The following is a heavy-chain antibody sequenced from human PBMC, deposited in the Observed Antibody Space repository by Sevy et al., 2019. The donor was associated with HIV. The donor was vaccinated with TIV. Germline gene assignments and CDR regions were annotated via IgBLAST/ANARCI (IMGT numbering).Heavy chain of an antibody. D-gene: IGHD3-16*02. CDR3: ASVTFGGVIVTQIFDY. V-gene: IGHV4-34*01. Sequence: SETLSLTCAVYGGSFSGYYWSWIRQPPGKGLEWIGEINHSGSTNYNPSLKSRVTISVDTSKNQFSLKLSSVTAADTAVYYCASVTFGGVIVTQIFDYWPGNPGHRLL. CDR1: GGSFSGYY. J-gene: IGHJ4*02. CDR2: INHSGST.